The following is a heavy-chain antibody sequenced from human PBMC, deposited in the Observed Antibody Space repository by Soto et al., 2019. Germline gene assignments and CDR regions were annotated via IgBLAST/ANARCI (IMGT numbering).Heavy chain of an antibody. CDR1: GYTFTSYA. J-gene: IGHJ6*02. V-gene: IGHV1-3*01. CDR3: ARDRDILTGYYSAMDV. D-gene: IGHD3-9*01. Sequence: ASWKVSCKASGYTFTSYAMHSLRQAPGQRLEWMGWINAGTVNTKYSQKFQGRVTITRDTSASTAYMELSSLRSEDTAVHYRARDRDILTGYYSAMDVWGQGTTVTVSS. CDR2: INAGTVNT.